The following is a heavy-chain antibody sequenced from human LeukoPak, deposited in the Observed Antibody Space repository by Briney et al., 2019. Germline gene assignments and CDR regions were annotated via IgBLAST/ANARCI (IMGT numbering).Heavy chain of an antibody. CDR1: GYTFTSYY. CDR2: INPSGGST. J-gene: IGHJ4*02. Sequence: GASVKVSCKASGYTFTSYYMHWVRQAPGQGLEWMGIINPSGGSTSYAQKFQGRVTMTRDTSTSTVYMELSSLRSEDTAVYYCARDKNSYCSSTSCYSGGADYWGQGTLVTVSS. D-gene: IGHD2-2*01. V-gene: IGHV1-46*01. CDR3: ARDKNSYCSSTSCYSGGADY.